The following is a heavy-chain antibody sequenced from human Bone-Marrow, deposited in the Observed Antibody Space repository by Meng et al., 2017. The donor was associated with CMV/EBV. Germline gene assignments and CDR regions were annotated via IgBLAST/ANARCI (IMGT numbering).Heavy chain of an antibody. J-gene: IGHJ4*02. CDR2: IYYSGST. Sequence: SETLSLTCTVSGGSVSSGSYYWSWIRQPPGKGLEWIGYIYYSGSTNYNPFLKSRVTISVDTSKNQFSLKLSSVTAAGTAVYYCARDGYYDFWSGYLRYWAQGTLVTVPS. CDR1: GGSVSSGSYY. D-gene: IGHD3-3*01. V-gene: IGHV4-61*01. CDR3: ARDGYYDFWSGYLRY.